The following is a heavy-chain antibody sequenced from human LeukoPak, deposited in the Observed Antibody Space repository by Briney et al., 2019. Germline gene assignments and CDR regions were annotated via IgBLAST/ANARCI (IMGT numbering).Heavy chain of an antibody. Sequence: GGSLRLSCAASGFIFSSYPMTWVRQAPGKGLEWVSSISGSGYNTYYADSVKGRFTISRDNSKNTLYLQMNSLRAEDTAVYYCAPTDYSVVPGYWGQGTLVTVSS. J-gene: IGHJ4*02. V-gene: IGHV3-23*01. CDR1: GFIFSSYP. CDR2: ISGSGYNT. CDR3: APTDYSVVPGY. D-gene: IGHD4-11*01.